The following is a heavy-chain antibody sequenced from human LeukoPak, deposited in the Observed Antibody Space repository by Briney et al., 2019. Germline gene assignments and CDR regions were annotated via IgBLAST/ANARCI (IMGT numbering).Heavy chain of an antibody. J-gene: IGHJ4*02. Sequence: GGSLRLSCAAAGFTFSGSGMHWVRQAPGQGLEWLTFIRYDGSNKYYTDSVKGRFTISRDNSKNTLYLQMDSLRAEDTAVYYCARDYDFWSGYYSPTRGYFGYWGQGTLVTVSS. CDR1: GFTFSGSG. D-gene: IGHD3-3*01. CDR3: ARDYDFWSGYYSPTRGYFGY. CDR2: IRYDGSNK. V-gene: IGHV3-30*02.